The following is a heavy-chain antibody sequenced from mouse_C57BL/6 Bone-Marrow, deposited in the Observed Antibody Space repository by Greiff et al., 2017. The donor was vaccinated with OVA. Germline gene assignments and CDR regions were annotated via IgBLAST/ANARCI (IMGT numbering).Heavy chain of an antibody. V-gene: IGHV1-4*01. CDR2: INPSSGYT. J-gene: IGHJ1*03. Sequence: QVHVKQSGAELARPGASVKMSCKASGYTFTSYTMHWVKQRPGQGLEWIGYINPSSGYTKYNQKFKDKATLTADKSSSTAYMQLSSLTSEDSAVYYCAGYYGSSYGWYFDVWGTGTTVTVSS. CDR1: GYTFTSYT. D-gene: IGHD1-1*01. CDR3: AGYYGSSYGWYFDV.